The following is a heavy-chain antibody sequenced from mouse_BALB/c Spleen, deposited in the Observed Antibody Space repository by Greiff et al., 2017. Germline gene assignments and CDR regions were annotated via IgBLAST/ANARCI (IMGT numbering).Heavy chain of an antibody. CDR1: GYTFTSYW. CDR2: ILPGSGST. Sequence: QVQLQQSGAELARPGASVKLSCKASGYTFTSYWIEWVKQRPGHGLEWIGEILPGSGSTNYNEKFKGKATFTADTSSNTAYMQLSSLTSEDSAVYYCARTLITTDAMDYWGQGTSVTVSS. J-gene: IGHJ4*01. V-gene: IGHV1-9*01. D-gene: IGHD1-1*01. CDR3: ARTLITTDAMDY.